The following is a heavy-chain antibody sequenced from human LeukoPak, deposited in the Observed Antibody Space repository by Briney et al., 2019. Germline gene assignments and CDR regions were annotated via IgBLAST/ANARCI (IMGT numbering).Heavy chain of an antibody. CDR3: AHSKRGGGYYINAFAV. CDR1: GGSISSYY. CDR2: SYSGGNA. J-gene: IGHJ3*01. V-gene: IGHV4-59*01. D-gene: IGHD1-26*01. Sequence: SETLSLTCTVSGGSISSYYWSWIRQPPGKGLEWIGYSYSGGNANYNPSLKSRVTISIDTSENQFSLRLTSVTAADTAIYFCAHSKRGGGYYINAFAVWGQGALVTISS.